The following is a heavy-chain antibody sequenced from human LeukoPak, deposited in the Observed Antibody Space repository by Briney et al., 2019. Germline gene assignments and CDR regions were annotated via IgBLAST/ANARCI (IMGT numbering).Heavy chain of an antibody. V-gene: IGHV1-2*02. CDR2: IDPNSGGT. CDR1: GYTFTGYY. D-gene: IGHD6-13*01. CDR3: ARTYSSSWYYYNWFDP. Sequence: VKVSCKASGYTFTGYYMHWVRQAPGQGLEWMGWIDPNSGGTYFAQKFQGRVTMTRDTSISTAYMELSRLRSDDTAVYYCARTYSSSWYYYNWFDPWGQGTLVTVSS. J-gene: IGHJ5*02.